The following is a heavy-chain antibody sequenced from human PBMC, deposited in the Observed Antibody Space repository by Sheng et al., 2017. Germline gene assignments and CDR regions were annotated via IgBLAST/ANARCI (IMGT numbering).Heavy chain of an antibody. V-gene: IGHV3-23*01. Sequence: EVQLLESGGGLVQPGGSLRLSCAASGFTFSSYAMNWVRQAPGKGLEWVSAISGSGLSTYYADSVKGRFTISRDNSKNTLYLQMNSLRAEDTAVYYCAKDGVGGYCSGGSCSIDYWGQGTLVTVSS. J-gene: IGHJ4*02. D-gene: IGHD2-15*01. CDR1: GFTFSSYA. CDR2: ISGSGLST. CDR3: AKDGVGGYCSGGSCSIDY.